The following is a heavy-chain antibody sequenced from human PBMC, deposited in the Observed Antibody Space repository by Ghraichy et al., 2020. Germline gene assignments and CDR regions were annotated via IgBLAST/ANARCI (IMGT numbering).Heavy chain of an antibody. V-gene: IGHV6-1*01. CDR1: RDSISNNRVT. CDR2: TYYRSKWSN. J-gene: IGHJ4*02. CDR3: ARLIRGAYDY. D-gene: IGHD3-16*01. Sequence: SETLSLTCVITRDSISNNRVTWAWVRQSPSRGFEWLGGTYYRSKWSNDYAVSVKSRIAINPDTSRNQFSLQLNSVTPEDTAMYFCARLIRGAYDYWGQGTQVTVSS.